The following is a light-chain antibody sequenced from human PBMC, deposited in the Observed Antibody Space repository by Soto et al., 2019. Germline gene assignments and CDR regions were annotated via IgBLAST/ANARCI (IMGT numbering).Light chain of an antibody. Sequence: QLVLTQSSSASASLGSSVKLTCTLSSGHSSYIIAWHQQQPGKAPRYLMNLEGRGSYNKGSGIPDRFSGSSSGPDRYLTIPNLLFEEEADYYFETWDSNPWLLGGGTQLPAL. J-gene: IGLJ3*02. CDR3: ETWDSNPWL. CDR1: SGHSSYI. V-gene: IGLV4-60*02. CDR2: LEGRGSY.